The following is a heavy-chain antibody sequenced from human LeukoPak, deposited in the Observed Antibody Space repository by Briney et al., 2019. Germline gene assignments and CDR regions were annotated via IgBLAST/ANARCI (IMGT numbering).Heavy chain of an antibody. CDR3: ARGNYSNYVFDY. D-gene: IGHD4-11*01. CDR2: ISGSGGST. Sequence: GGSLRLSCAASGFTFSSYAMSWVRQAPGKGLEWVSAISGSGGSTYYADSVKGRFTISRDNSKNTLYLQMNSLRAEDTAVYYCARGNYSNYVFDYWGQGTLVTVSS. V-gene: IGHV3-23*01. J-gene: IGHJ4*02. CDR1: GFTFSSYA.